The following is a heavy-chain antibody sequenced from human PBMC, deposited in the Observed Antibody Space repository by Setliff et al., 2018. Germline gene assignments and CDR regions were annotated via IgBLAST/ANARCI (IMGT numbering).Heavy chain of an antibody. CDR1: GGSISSSSYY. CDR2: IYYSGST. J-gene: IGHJ4*02. Sequence: PSETLSLTCTVSGGSISSSSYYWGWIRQPPGKGLEWIGSIYYSGSTYYNPSLKSRVTISVDTSKNQFSLKLSSVTAADTAVYYCVRGGSLLWFGELLPFDYWGQGTLVTVSS. V-gene: IGHV4-39*07. D-gene: IGHD3-10*01. CDR3: VRGGSLLWFGELLPFDY.